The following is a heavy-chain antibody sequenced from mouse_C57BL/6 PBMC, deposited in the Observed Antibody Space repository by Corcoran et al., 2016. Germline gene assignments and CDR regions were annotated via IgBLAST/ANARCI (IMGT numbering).Heavy chain of an antibody. CDR2: IYPGDGDT. CDR1: GYAFSSYW. V-gene: IGHV1-80*01. D-gene: IGHD2-3*01. CDR3: GYDGHYYAMDY. J-gene: IGHJ4*01. Sequence: QVQLQQSGAELVKPGASVKISCKASGYAFSSYWMNWVKQRPGKGLEWIGQIYPGDGDTNYNGKFKGKATLTADKSSSTAYMQLSSLTSEDSAVYFCGYDGHYYAMDYWGQGTSVTVSS.